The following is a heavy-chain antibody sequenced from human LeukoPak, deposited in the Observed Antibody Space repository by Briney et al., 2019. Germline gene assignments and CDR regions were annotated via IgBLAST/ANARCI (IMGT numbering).Heavy chain of an antibody. D-gene: IGHD3-10*01. CDR2: IYHTGST. J-gene: IGHJ6*03. Sequence: SENLSLTCAVSGYSISSGYYWGWIRQPPGKGLEWIGSIYHTGSTYYNPSLKSRVTISVDTSKNQFSLKLSSVTAADTAVYYCARVTRGMTYYYGSGSYSDYYYYYMDVWGKGTTVTVSS. CDR3: ARVTRGMTYYYGSGSYSDYYYYYMDV. CDR1: GYSISSGYY. V-gene: IGHV4-38-2*01.